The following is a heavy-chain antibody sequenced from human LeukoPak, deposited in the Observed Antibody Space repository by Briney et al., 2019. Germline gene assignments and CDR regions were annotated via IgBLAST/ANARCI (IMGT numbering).Heavy chain of an antibody. J-gene: IGHJ4*02. CDR2: IRYDGSNK. CDR1: GFTLSSNW. Sequence: GGSLRLSCAASGFTLSSNWMHWVRQAPGKGLEWVAFIRYDGSNKYYADSVKGRFTISRDNSKNTLYLQMNSLRAEDTAVYYCAKDGVPSRYFGRNYFDYWGQGTLVTVSS. D-gene: IGHD3-3*01. V-gene: IGHV3-30*02. CDR3: AKDGVPSRYFGRNYFDY.